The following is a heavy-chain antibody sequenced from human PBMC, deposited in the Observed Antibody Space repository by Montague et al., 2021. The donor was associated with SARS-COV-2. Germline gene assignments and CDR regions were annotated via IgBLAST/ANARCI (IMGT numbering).Heavy chain of an antibody. CDR1: GFTFSSYS. D-gene: IGHD5-24*01. CDR2: INTGGSYM. V-gene: IGHV3-21*01. J-gene: IGHJ4*02. Sequence: SLSLSCAAPGFTFSSYSMNWVRQAPGKGLEWVSSINTGGSYMYYADSVKGRFTISRDNAKKSLYLQMNSLKAEDTAVYFCTRDGEMATIRYYFDYWSQGTLVTVSS. CDR3: TRDGEMATIRYYFDY.